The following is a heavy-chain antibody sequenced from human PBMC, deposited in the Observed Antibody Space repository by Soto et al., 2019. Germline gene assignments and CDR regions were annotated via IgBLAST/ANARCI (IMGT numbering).Heavy chain of an antibody. Sequence: SETLSLTCTVSGGSISSYYWSWIRQPPGKGLEWIGYIYYSGSTNYNPSLKSRVTISVDTSKNQFSLKPSSVTAADTAVYYCASLRGYSYGPHYYYYYGMDVWGQGTTVTVSS. CDR2: IYYSGST. CDR1: GGSISSYY. D-gene: IGHD5-18*01. V-gene: IGHV4-59*01. J-gene: IGHJ6*02. CDR3: ASLRGYSYGPHYYYYYGMDV.